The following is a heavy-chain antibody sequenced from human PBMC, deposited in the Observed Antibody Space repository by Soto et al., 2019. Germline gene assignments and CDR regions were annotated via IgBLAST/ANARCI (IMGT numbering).Heavy chain of an antibody. CDR2: INPSGDFT. Sequence: QVQLVQSGAEVKKPGASVKVSCKASGYTITRHWMHWVRQAPGQGLEWMAVINPSGDFTIYAQKLQGRVTVTRDTYTSTFYMELSSLRSQDTAVYYCARDNSYDSGGAKGWYFDLWGRGTLVTVSS. CDR1: GYTITRHW. D-gene: IGHD3-22*01. J-gene: IGHJ2*01. V-gene: IGHV1-46*04. CDR3: ARDNSYDSGGAKGWYFDL.